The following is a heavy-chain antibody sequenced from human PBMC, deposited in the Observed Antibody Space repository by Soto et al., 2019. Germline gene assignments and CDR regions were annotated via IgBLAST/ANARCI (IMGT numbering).Heavy chain of an antibody. J-gene: IGHJ3*02. CDR2: ISSSGSTI. D-gene: IGHD3-3*01. Sequence: GGSLRLSCAASGVTCSSYEMNWVRQAPGKGLEWVSYISSSGSTIYYADSVKGRFTISRDNAKNSLYLQMNSLRAEDTAVYYCAREGPYYDFWSGYYPSEANAFDIWGQGTMVTVSS. V-gene: IGHV3-48*03. CDR1: GVTCSSYE. CDR3: AREGPYYDFWSGYYPSEANAFDI.